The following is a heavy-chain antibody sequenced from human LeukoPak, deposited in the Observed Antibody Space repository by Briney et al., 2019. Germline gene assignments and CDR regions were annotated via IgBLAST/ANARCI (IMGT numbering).Heavy chain of an antibody. Sequence: GGSLRLSCAASGFTVSSNYMSWVGQGPGKGLEWVSVIYSGGSTYYADSVKGRFTISRDNSKNTLYLQMNSLRAEDTAVYYCARGRGGSYPRIDYWGQGTLVTVSS. V-gene: IGHV3-53*01. CDR2: IYSGGST. J-gene: IGHJ4*02. CDR1: GFTVSSNY. CDR3: ARGRGGSYPRIDY. D-gene: IGHD1-26*01.